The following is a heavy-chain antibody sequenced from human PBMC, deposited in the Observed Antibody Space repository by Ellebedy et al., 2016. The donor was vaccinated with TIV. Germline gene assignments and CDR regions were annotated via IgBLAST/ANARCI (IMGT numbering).Heavy chain of an antibody. CDR2: ISGSGGST. J-gene: IGHJ4*02. CDR3: ATDPQRYFTHKEPLPQFDY. Sequence: GESLKISCAASGFTFSSYAMSWVRQAPGKGLEWVSAISGSGGSTYYADSVKGRFTISRDNSKNTLYLQMNSLRAEDTAVYYCATDPQRYFTHKEPLPQFDYWGQGTLVTVSS. V-gene: IGHV3-23*01. D-gene: IGHD3-9*01. CDR1: GFTFSSYA.